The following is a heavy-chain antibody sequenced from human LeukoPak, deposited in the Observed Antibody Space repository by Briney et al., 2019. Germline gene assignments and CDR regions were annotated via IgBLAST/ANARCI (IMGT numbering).Heavy chain of an antibody. J-gene: IGHJ6*03. V-gene: IGHV1-8*03. CDR3: ARVAQIVATSVYYYYYYMDV. D-gene: IGHD5-12*01. Sequence: GASVKVSCKASGYTFTSYDINWVRQATGQGLEWMGWINPNSGNTGYAQKFQGRVTITRNTSISTAYMELSSLRSEDTAVYYCARVAQIVATSVYYYYYYMDVWGKGTTVTVSS. CDR1: GYTFTSYD. CDR2: INPNSGNT.